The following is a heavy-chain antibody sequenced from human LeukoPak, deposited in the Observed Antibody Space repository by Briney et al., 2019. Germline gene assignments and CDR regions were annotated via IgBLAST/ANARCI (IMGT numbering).Heavy chain of an antibody. D-gene: IGHD2-15*01. CDR3: ARGIRGYCSGGSCYSNRFDP. Sequence: SETLSLTCAVYGGSFSGYYWSWIRQPPGKGLEWIGEINHSGSTNYNPSLKSRVTIPVDTSKNQFSLKLSFVTAADTAVYYCARGIRGYCSGGSCYSNRFDPWGQGTLVTVSS. V-gene: IGHV4-34*01. CDR1: GGSFSGYY. J-gene: IGHJ5*02. CDR2: INHSGST.